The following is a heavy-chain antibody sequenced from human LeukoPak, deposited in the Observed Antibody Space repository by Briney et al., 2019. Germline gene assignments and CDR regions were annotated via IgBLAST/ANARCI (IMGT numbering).Heavy chain of an antibody. Sequence: SETLSLTCTVSGGSISSYYWSWIRQPPGKGLEWIGYIYYSGSTNCNPSLKSRVTISVDTSKNQFSLKLSSVTAADTAVYYCARAMKGQYYYDSSGYYQYYFDYWGQGTLVTVSS. CDR1: GGSISSYY. CDR3: ARAMKGQYYYDSSGYYQYYFDY. J-gene: IGHJ4*02. D-gene: IGHD3-22*01. V-gene: IGHV4-59*01. CDR2: IYYSGST.